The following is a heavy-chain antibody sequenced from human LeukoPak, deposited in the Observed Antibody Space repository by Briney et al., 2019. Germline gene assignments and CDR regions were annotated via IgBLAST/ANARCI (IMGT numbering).Heavy chain of an antibody. CDR1: GGSISSGDYY. CDR3: ARHTAEKYNWFDR. J-gene: IGHJ5*02. Sequence: SETLSLTCTVSGGSISSGDYYWSWLRQPPGKGLEWIGYIYYSGSTYYNPSLKSRVTISVDTSKNQFSLKLSSVTAADTAVYYCARHTAEKYNWFDRWGQGTLVTVSS. V-gene: IGHV4-30-4*01. CDR2: IYYSGST. D-gene: IGHD5-24*01.